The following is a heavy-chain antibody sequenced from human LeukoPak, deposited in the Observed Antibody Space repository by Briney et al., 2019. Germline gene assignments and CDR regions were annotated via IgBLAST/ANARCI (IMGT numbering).Heavy chain of an antibody. D-gene: IGHD2-2*01. CDR3: ARGLVVPAAMENNWFDP. CDR1: GYTFTGYY. Sequence: ASVKVSCKASGYTFTGYYMHWVRQAPGQGLEWMGWINPNSGGTNYAQKFQGRVTMTRDTSISTAYMELSRLRSDDTAVYYCARGLVVPAAMENNWFDPWGQGTLVTVSS. J-gene: IGHJ5*02. CDR2: INPNSGGT. V-gene: IGHV1-2*02.